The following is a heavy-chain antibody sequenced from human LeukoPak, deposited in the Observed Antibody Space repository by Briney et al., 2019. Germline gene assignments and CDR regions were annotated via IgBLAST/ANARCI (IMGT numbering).Heavy chain of an antibody. CDR3: ARLNYYGSGSYYWYFDY. Sequence: KPGGSLRLSCAASGFTFSSYSMNWVRQAPGKGLEWVSSISSSSSNIYYADSVKGRFTISRDNAKNSLYLQMNSLRAEDTAVYYCARLNYYGSGSYYWYFDYWGQGTLVTVSS. V-gene: IGHV3-21*01. D-gene: IGHD3-10*01. CDR2: ISSSSSNI. CDR1: GFTFSSYS. J-gene: IGHJ4*02.